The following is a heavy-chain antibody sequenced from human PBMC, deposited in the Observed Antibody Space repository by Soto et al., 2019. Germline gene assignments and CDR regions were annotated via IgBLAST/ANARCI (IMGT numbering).Heavy chain of an antibody. CDR2: IWNDGNGY. J-gene: IGHJ6*02. V-gene: IGHV3-33*01. CDR1: GFTFNNYG. Sequence: GGSLRLSCAASGFTFNNYGMHWVRQAPGKGLEWVAVIWNDGNGYYYANSVKGRFTISRDNSKNTLYLQMSSLRVEDTAVYYCARRQISPLSRGAASATGAMDGWGQATTVTVS. D-gene: IGHD6-13*01. CDR3: ARRQISPLSRGAASATGAMDG.